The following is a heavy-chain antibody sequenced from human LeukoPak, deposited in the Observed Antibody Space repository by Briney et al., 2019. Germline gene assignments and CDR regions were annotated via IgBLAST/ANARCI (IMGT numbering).Heavy chain of an antibody. CDR3: AKMGTVDTELYYYYYYMDV. J-gene: IGHJ6*03. CDR1: GFTFSSYG. V-gene: IGHV3-30*02. Sequence: GGSLRLSCAASGFTFSSYGMHWVRQAPGKGLEWVAFIRYDGSNKYYADSVKGRFTISRDNSKNTLYLQMNSLRAEDTAVYYCAKMGTVDTELYYYYYYMDVWGKGTTVTISS. CDR2: IRYDGSNK. D-gene: IGHD5-18*01.